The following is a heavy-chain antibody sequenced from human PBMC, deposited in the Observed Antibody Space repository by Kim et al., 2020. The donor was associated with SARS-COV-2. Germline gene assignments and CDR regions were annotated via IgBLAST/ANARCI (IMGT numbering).Heavy chain of an antibody. J-gene: IGHJ6*02. D-gene: IGHD3-9*01. CDR3: ARDLRYFDWDGMDV. Sequence: GGSLRLSCAASGFTFSSCAMHWLRQAPGKGLEWVAVISYDGSNKYYADSVKGRFTISRDNSKNTLYLQMNSLRAEDTAVYYCARDLRYFDWDGMDVWGQGTTVTVSS. V-gene: IGHV3-30*04. CDR2: ISYDGSNK. CDR1: GFTFSSCA.